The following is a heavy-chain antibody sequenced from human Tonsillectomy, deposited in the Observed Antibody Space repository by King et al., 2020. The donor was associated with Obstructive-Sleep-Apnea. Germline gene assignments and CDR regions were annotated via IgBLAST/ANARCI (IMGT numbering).Heavy chain of an antibody. V-gene: IGHV4-30-4*01. D-gene: IGHD3-22*01. CDR2: IYYSGST. Sequence: QPQESGPGLVKPSQTLSLTCTVSGGSISSGDYYWSWIRQPPGKGLEWIGYIYYSGSTSYNPSLKSRLTISADTSKNQFSLKLSSVTAADTAVYYCARSDYFDTSGYLVWGQGTLVTVSS. CDR1: GGSISSGDYY. J-gene: IGHJ4*02. CDR3: ARSDYFDTSGYLV.